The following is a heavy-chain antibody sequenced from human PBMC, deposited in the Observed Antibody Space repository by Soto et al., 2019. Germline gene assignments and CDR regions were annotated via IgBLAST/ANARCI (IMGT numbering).Heavy chain of an antibody. D-gene: IGHD5-12*01. Sequence: GESLKISCKGSGYSFTSYWIGWVRQMPGKGLEWMGIIYPGDSDTRYSPSFQGQVTISADKSISTAYLQWSSLKASDTAMYYCARLGGYDKHSYYYYYYMDVWGKGTTVTVSS. CDR1: GYSFTSYW. CDR3: ARLGGYDKHSYYYYYYMDV. J-gene: IGHJ6*03. V-gene: IGHV5-51*01. CDR2: IYPGDSDT.